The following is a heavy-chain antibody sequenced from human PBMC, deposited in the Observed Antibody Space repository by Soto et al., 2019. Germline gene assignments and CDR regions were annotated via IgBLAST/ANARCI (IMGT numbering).Heavy chain of an antibody. J-gene: IGHJ4*02. D-gene: IGHD4-17*01. CDR2: IIPSYDRT. Sequence: QVLLLQSGSEVKKPGSSVKVSCKASGDAFQSYAIHWVRQAPGQGLEYMGRIIPSYDRTKYAQKFQGRLTVSAEMYTSIVYRELSRLRLEDTPVYYWARAPTNDHGDDPFDYWGKGPKVIFPS. V-gene: IGHV1-69*06. CDR3: ARAPTNDHGDDPFDY. CDR1: GDAFQSYA.